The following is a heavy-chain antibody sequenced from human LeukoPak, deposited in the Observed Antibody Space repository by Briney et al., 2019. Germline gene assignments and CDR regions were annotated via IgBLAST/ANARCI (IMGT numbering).Heavy chain of an antibody. CDR3: AKEGIAAAGTGDAFDI. J-gene: IGHJ3*02. V-gene: IGHV3-23*01. D-gene: IGHD6-13*01. CDR2: ISGSGGST. Sequence: GGSLRLSCAASGFTFSSYAMSWVRQAPGKGLEWVSAISGSGGSTYYADSVKGRFTISRDNSKNTLYLQMNSLRAEDTAVYYCAKEGIAAAGTGDAFDIWGQGTVVTVSS. CDR1: GFTFSSYA.